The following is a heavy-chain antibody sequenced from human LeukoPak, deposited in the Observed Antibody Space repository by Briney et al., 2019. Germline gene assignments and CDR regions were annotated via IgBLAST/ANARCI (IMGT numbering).Heavy chain of an antibody. Sequence: GGSLRLSCAASGFTSNIYATYAFSWVRQAPGKGLEWVSAISGSGGSTYYADSVKGRFTISRDNSKNTLYLQMNSLRAEDTAVYYCAKDRVGLDRGTFDYWGQGTLVTVSS. CDR2: ISGSGGST. CDR3: AKDRVGLDRGTFDY. J-gene: IGHJ4*01. V-gene: IGHV3-23*01. D-gene: IGHD1-26*01. CDR1: GFTSNIYA.